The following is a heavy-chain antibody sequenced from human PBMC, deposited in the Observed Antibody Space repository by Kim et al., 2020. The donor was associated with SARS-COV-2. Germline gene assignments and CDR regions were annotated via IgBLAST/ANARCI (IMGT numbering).Heavy chain of an antibody. Sequence: TYYADSVKGRFTISRDNSKNTLYLQMNSLRAEDTAVYYCAKDRVGLPSFWGQGTLVTVSS. CDR3: AKDRVGLPSF. V-gene: IGHV3-23*01. J-gene: IGHJ4*02. CDR2: T. D-gene: IGHD1-26*01.